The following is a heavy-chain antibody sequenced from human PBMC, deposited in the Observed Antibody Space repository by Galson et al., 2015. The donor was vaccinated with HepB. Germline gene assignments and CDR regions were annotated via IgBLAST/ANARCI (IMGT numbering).Heavy chain of an antibody. CDR3: AREVSLYGSGSWIPNLFDY. CDR2: INPNSGGT. CDR1: GYTFTGYY. Sequence: SVKVSCKASGYTFTGYYMHWVRQAPGQGLEWMGWINPNSGGTNYAQKFQGRVTMTRDTSISTAYMELSRLRSDDTAVYYCAREVSLYGSGSWIPNLFDYWGQGTLVTVSS. D-gene: IGHD3-10*01. V-gene: IGHV1-2*02. J-gene: IGHJ4*02.